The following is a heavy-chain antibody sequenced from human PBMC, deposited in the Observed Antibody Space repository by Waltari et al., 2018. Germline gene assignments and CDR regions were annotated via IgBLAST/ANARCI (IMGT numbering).Heavy chain of an antibody. D-gene: IGHD6-19*01. CDR2: IYYSGST. CDR1: GGSISSSSYY. CDR3: GIAVAGYYFDY. V-gene: IGHV4-39*01. Sequence: QLQLQESGPGLVKPSETLSLTCTVSGGSISSSSYYWGWLRQPPGKGLEWIGSIYYSGSTYYNPSLKSRVTISVDTSKNQFSLKLSSVTAADTAVYFCGIAVAGYYFDYWGQGTLVTVSS. J-gene: IGHJ4*02.